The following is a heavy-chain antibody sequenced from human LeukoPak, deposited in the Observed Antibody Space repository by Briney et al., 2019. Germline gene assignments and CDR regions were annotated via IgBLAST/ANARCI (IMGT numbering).Heavy chain of an antibody. D-gene: IGHD3-10*01. V-gene: IGHV4-31*03. CDR2: IYYSGST. J-gene: IGHJ5*02. CDR1: GGSITSGSYY. Sequence: SETLSLTCTVSGGSITSGSYYWSWIRQHPGKGLEWIGYIYYSGSTYYNPSLKSRVTISIDTSKNQFSLKLTSVTAADTAVYYCARERVRGTITYAGFDPWGQGTLVTVSS. CDR3: ARERVRGTITYAGFDP.